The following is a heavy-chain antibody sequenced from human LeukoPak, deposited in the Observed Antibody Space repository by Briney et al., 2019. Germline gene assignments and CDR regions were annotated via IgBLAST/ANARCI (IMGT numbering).Heavy chain of an antibody. D-gene: IGHD2-15*01. Sequence: SETLSLTCAVYGGSFSGYYWSWIRQPPGKGLEWIGEINHSGSTNYNPSLKSRVTISVDTSKNQFSLKLSSVTAADTAVYYCARVSGGGRLASGDAFDIWGQGTMVTVSS. CDR1: GGSFSGYY. CDR2: INHSGST. V-gene: IGHV4-34*01. CDR3: ARVSGGGRLASGDAFDI. J-gene: IGHJ3*02.